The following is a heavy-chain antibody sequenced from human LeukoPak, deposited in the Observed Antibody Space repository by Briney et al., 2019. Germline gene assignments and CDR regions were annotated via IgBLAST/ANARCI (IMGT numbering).Heavy chain of an antibody. V-gene: IGHV4-4*07. CDR1: GDSIISYY. CDR3: ARREVRGSYYTFNH. J-gene: IGHJ5*02. D-gene: IGHD1-26*01. CDR2: IYTGGST. Sequence: SETLSLTCTVSGDSIISYYWSWIRQPAGKGLEWIGRIYTGGSTNYNPSLKSRVAMSLDMSKNQFSLKLTSVTAADTAVYYCARREVRGSYYTFNHWGQGTLVTVSS.